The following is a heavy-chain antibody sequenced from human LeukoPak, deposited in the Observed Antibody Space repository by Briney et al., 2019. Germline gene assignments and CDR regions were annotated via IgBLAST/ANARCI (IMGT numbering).Heavy chain of an antibody. CDR1: GGSISSYY. V-gene: IGHV4-59*01. D-gene: IGHD5-24*01. Sequence: SETLSLTCTVSGGSISSYYWSWIRQPPGKGLEWIGYIYYSGSTNYNPSLKSRVTISVDTSKNQFSLKLSSVTAADPAVYYCATSRRDGYNLGVYYFDYWGQGTLVTVSS. CDR2: IYYSGST. CDR3: ATSRRDGYNLGVYYFDY. J-gene: IGHJ4*02.